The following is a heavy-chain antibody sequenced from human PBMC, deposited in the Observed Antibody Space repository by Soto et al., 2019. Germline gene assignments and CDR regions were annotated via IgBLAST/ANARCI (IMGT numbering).Heavy chain of an antibody. CDR1: GGTFSSYA. CDR3: PRDPGYSSSWYSSWFDP. CDR2: IIPIFGTA. J-gene: IGHJ5*02. D-gene: IGHD6-13*01. V-gene: IGHV1-69*06. Sequence: QVQLVQSGAEVKKPGSSVKVSCKASGGTFSSYAISWVRQAPGQGLEWMGGIIPIFGTANYAQKFQGRVTITADKSTSTAYMELSSLRSEDTAVYYCPRDPGYSSSWYSSWFDPWGQGTLVTVSS.